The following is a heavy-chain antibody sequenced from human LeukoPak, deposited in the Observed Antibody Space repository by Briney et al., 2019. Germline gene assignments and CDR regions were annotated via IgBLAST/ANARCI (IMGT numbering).Heavy chain of an antibody. CDR2: MNPNSGNT. D-gene: IGHD3-10*01. V-gene: IGHV1-8*01. J-gene: IGHJ6*03. CDR1: GYTFTSYD. Sequence: ASVKVSCKASGYTFTSYDINWVRQATGQGLEWMGWMNPNSGNTGYAQKFQDRVTMARNTSISTAYTELSSLRSEDTAVYYCARVRGGTKEGGQQYGSEIIEYYYYYMDVWGKGTTVTVSS. CDR3: ARVRGGTKEGGQQYGSEIIEYYYYYMDV.